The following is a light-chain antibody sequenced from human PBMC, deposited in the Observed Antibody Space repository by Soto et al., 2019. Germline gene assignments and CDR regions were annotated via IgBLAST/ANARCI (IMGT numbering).Light chain of an antibody. CDR2: GAS. CDR3: QQYNNWPYT. V-gene: IGKV3-15*01. J-gene: IGKJ2*01. Sequence: EIVMTQSPATLSVSPGESTTLSCRTSMSVSSNLAWYQQKPGQAPRLLIYGASTRATGIPARFSGSGSGTEFTLTISTLQSEDFAVYYCQQYNNWPYTFGQGTKLEIK. CDR1: MSVSSN.